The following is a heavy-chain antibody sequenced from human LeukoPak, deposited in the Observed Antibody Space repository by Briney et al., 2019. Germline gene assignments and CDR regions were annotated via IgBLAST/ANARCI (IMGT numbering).Heavy chain of an antibody. J-gene: IGHJ3*02. Sequence: GASVKVSCKASGYTFTGYYMHWVRQAPGQELEWMGWINPNSGGTNYAQKFQGRVTMTRDTSISTAYMELSRLRSDDTVVYYCARAYYGDYSLDIWGQGTMVTVSS. CDR2: INPNSGGT. V-gene: IGHV1-2*02. D-gene: IGHD4-17*01. CDR3: ARAYYGDYSLDI. CDR1: GYTFTGYY.